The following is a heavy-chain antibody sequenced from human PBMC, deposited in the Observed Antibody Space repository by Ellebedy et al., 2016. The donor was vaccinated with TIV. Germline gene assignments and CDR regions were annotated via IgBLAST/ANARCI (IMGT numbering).Heavy chain of an antibody. V-gene: IGHV1-69*13. D-gene: IGHD1-1*01. Sequence: AASVKVSCKASGGTFTSNTIAWVRQAPGQGLEWMGGIIPIFVTANYAQKFQGRVTITADDSTSTVYMELSSLTSEDTAVYYCARIGTETTWRGVDIWGQGTLVTVPS. CDR1: GGTFTSNT. CDR3: ARIGTETTWRGVDI. J-gene: IGHJ4*02. CDR2: IIPIFVTA.